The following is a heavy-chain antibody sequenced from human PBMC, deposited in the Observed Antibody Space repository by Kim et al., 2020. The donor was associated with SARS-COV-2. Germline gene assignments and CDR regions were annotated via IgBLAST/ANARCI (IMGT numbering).Heavy chain of an antibody. Sequence: NFNPALKSTPTMCLDTSKNQFSLKLSSLTAADTAVYYCASAYSSWSYFDCWGQGTLVTVSS. D-gene: IGHD6-6*01. V-gene: IGHV4-4*07. J-gene: IGHJ4*02. CDR3: ASAYSSWSYFDC.